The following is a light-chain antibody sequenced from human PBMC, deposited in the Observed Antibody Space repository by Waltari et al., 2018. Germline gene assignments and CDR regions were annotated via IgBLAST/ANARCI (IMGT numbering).Light chain of an antibody. V-gene: IGLV2-8*01. CDR2: QVS. CDR3: TSHAGTNSV. J-gene: IGLJ3*02. Sequence: QSALTQLPSASGSPGQSVTMSCTGTSSDVGGDNYVAWYQPHPGNAPKRLIYQVSKRPAGVPARFSGAKSGNTASLTVSGLQAEDEAEYFCTSHAGTNSVFGGGTKLTVL. CDR1: SSDVGGDNY.